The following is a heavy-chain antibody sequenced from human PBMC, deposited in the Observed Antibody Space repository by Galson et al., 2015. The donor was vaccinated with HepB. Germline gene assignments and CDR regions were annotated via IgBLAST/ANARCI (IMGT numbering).Heavy chain of an antibody. V-gene: IGHV3-73*01. CDR2: IRSKANSYAT. CDR1: GFTFSGSA. Sequence: SLRLSCAASGFTFSGSAMHWVRQASGKGLEWVGRIRSKANSYATAYAASVKGRFTISRDDSKNTAYLQMNSLKTEDTAVYYCTRPFGDGSGTAAYAFDIWGQGTMVTVSS. D-gene: IGHD3-10*01. J-gene: IGHJ3*02. CDR3: TRPFGDGSGTAAYAFDI.